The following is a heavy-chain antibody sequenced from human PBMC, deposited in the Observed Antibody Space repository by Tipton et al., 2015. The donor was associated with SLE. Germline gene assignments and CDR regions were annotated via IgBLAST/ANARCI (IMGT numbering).Heavy chain of an antibody. CDR1: GGSFSDYY. CDR2: ITHRGST. J-gene: IGHJ4*02. CDR3: ARQLTVDGSLDI. Sequence: TLSLTCAVYGGSFSDYYWSWIRQPPGKGLEWIGKITHRGSTNYNPSLSSRVTILADSSKNQVSLKLTSVADADTAVYYCARQLTVDGSLDIWGQGTLVSVSS. V-gene: IGHV4-34*01. D-gene: IGHD1-26*01.